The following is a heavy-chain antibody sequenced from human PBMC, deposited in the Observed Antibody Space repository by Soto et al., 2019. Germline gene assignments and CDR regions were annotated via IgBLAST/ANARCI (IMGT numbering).Heavy chain of an antibody. CDR3: ASGSYGSYDYYGLEV. CDR2: IYYSGST. V-gene: IGHV4-61*01. CDR1: GGSFSIVSYY. D-gene: IGHD1-26*01. Sequence: LSLTCTVSGGSFSIVSYYWSWIRQPPGKGLEWIGYIYYSGSTNYNPSLKSRVTISVDTSKNQFSLKLSSVTAADTAVYYCASGSYGSYDYYGLEVWGKGTMLTASS. J-gene: IGHJ6*04.